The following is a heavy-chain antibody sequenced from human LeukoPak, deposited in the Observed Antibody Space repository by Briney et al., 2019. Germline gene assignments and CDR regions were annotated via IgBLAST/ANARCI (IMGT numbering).Heavy chain of an antibody. CDR2: INPNSGGT. V-gene: IGHV1-2*02. CDR1: GYTFTGYY. J-gene: IGHJ4*02. Sequence: GASVKVSCKASGYTFTGYYMHWVRQAPGQGLEWMGWINPNSGGTNYAQNLQGRVTMTTDTSTSTAYMELRSLRSDDTAVYYCARDYYYYDSSGYPDYWGQGTLVTVSS. CDR3: ARDYYYYDSSGYPDY. D-gene: IGHD3-22*01.